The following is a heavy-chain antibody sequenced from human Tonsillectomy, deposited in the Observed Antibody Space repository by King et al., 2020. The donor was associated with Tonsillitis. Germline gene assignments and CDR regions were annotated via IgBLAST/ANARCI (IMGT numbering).Heavy chain of an antibody. V-gene: IGHV3-33*01. J-gene: IGHJ6*02. CDR2: LWYDGNNK. Sequence: VQLVESGGGVVQPGRSLRLSCAASGFTFSSYGMHWVRQAPGKGLEWVAVLWYDGNNKYYADSVKGRFTISGDNSKNTLYLQMNSLRAEDTAVYFCARDTINYYGMDVWGQGTTVTVSS. D-gene: IGHD5-12*01. CDR3: ARDTINYYGMDV. CDR1: GFTFSSYG.